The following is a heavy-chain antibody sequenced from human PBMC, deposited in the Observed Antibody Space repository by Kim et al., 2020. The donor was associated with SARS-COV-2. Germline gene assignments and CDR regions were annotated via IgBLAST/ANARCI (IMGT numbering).Heavy chain of an antibody. D-gene: IGHD3-22*01. CDR3: ARVSYYDSSGYYYFDY. J-gene: IGHJ4*02. Sequence: SVKGLFTISRDNAKNSLYLQMNSLRAEDTAVYYCARVSYYDSSGYYYFDYWGQGTLVTVSS. V-gene: IGHV3-21*01.